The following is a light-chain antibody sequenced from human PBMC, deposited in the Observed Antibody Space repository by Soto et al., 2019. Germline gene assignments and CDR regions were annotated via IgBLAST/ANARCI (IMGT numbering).Light chain of an antibody. CDR1: QSISSY. CDR3: QQSYSLIT. Sequence: EIDHGPSPLSACVLHRSLIPGRASQSISSYLNWYQQKPGKAPKLLIYAASSLQSGVPSRFSGSGSGTDFTLTISSLQPEDFATYYCQQSYSLITFGQGTRLEIK. V-gene: IGKV1-39*01. CDR2: AAS. J-gene: IGKJ5*01.